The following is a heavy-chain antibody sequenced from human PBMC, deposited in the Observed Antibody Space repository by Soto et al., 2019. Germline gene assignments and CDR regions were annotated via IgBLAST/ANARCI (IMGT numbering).Heavy chain of an antibody. Sequence: GGSLRLSCAASGFTFNSYGMHWVRQAPGKGLEWVAVISYDGSNKYYADSVKGRFTISRDNSKNTLYLQMNSLRAEDTAVYYCAKDPAGSRLISGYRPLVDYWGQGTLVTVSS. CDR2: ISYDGSNK. CDR3: AKDPAGSRLISGYRPLVDY. D-gene: IGHD3-22*01. J-gene: IGHJ4*02. CDR1: GFTFNSYG. V-gene: IGHV3-30*18.